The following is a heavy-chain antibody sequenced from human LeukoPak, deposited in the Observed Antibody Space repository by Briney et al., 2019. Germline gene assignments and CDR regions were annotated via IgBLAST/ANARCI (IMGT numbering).Heavy chain of an antibody. CDR2: IYTSGST. CDR1: GGSISSYY. V-gene: IGHV4-4*07. CDR3: ARDLNACCSGGSCYFDYYGTDV. Sequence: SETLSLTCTVSGGSISSYYWSWIRQPAGKGLERIGRIYTSGSTNYNPSLKSRVTMSVDTSKNQFSLKLSSVTAADTAVYYCARDLNACCSGGSCYFDYYGTDVWGQGTTVTVSS. D-gene: IGHD2-15*01. J-gene: IGHJ6*02.